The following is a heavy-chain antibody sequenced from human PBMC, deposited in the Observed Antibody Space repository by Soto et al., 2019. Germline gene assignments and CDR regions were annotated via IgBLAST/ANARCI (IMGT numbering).Heavy chain of an antibody. CDR2: IYYSGST. Sequence: SETLSLTCTVSGGSISSSSYYWGWIRQPPGKGLEWIGSIYYSGSTYYNPSLKSRVTISLDTYKNQFSRKLSSVTAADTAVYYCDVDSSSTGDYWGQGTLVTVSS. D-gene: IGHD2-2*01. CDR3: DVDSSSTGDY. V-gene: IGHV4-39*01. CDR1: GGSISSSSYY. J-gene: IGHJ4*02.